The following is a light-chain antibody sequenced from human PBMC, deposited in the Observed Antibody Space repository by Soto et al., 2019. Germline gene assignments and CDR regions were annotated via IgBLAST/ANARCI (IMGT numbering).Light chain of an antibody. CDR1: QSISSY. V-gene: IGKV1-39*01. Sequence: DIQLTQSPSSLSASVGDRVTITCRASQSISSYLNWYQQKPGRAPKLLIYAASSLQSGVPSRFSGSGSGTDFTLTISCLQAEDFATYYCQQSYTTPRTFGQGTKVEIK. J-gene: IGKJ1*01. CDR2: AAS. CDR3: QQSYTTPRT.